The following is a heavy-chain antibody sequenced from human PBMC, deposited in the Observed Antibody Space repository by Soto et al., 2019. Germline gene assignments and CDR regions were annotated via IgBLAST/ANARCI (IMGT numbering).Heavy chain of an antibody. CDR1: GFSFSDYS. CDR3: TKDRVPDGIYSFDY. J-gene: IGHJ4*02. D-gene: IGHD2-15*01. Sequence: PGGSLRLSCAASGFSFSDYSMNWVRQAPGKGLERDSFIDLSGTTTYYRDSVKGRFTIFKDKSMNTVYLQMNSLTVEDSVVFYCTKDRVPDGIYSFDYWGQGALVTVSS. V-gene: IGHV3-23*03. CDR2: IDLSGTTT.